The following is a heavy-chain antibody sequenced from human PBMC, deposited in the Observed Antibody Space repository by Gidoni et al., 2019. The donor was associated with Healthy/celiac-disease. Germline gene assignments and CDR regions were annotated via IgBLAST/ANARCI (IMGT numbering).Heavy chain of an antibody. CDR1: GLPFSSYG. D-gene: IGHD2-2*01. CDR3: AKDITCSSTSCYVGYYYGMDV. CDR2: ISYDGSNK. Sequence: QVQLVESGGGVVQPGRSLRLSCAASGLPFSSYGMHWVRQAPGKGLEWVAVISYDGSNKYYADSVKGRFTISRDNSKNTLYLQMNSLRAEDTAVYYCAKDITCSSTSCYVGYYYGMDVWGQGTTVTVSS. J-gene: IGHJ6*02. V-gene: IGHV3-30*18.